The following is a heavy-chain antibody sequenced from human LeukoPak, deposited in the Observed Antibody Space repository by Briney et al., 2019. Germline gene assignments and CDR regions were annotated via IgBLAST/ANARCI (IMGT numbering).Heavy chain of an antibody. V-gene: IGHV3-23*01. J-gene: IGHJ5*02. D-gene: IGHD1-26*01. CDR3: AKGFRSGSGSPPDP. Sequence: PGGSLRLSCAASGFTVSSNYMSWVRQAPGKGLQWVSSISGSGNFTFYTDSVKGRFTISRDNSKNTLYVQMNSLRAEDTAIYYCAKGFRSGSGSPPDPWGQGTLVTVSS. CDR1: GFTVSSNY. CDR2: ISGSGNFT.